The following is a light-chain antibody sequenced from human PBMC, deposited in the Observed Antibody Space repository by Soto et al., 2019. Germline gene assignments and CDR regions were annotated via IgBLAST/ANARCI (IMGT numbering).Light chain of an antibody. CDR1: QGISNF. J-gene: IGKJ5*01. V-gene: IGKV1-27*01. CDR3: QNYDSAPIT. CDR2: AAS. Sequence: DIQMTQSPSSLSASVVNRVSITCRASQGISNFLAWYQQKPGKVPKVLIYAASTLQPGVPSRFSGSGSGTDFTLTINSLQPDDIATYYCQNYDSAPITVGQGTRLEI.